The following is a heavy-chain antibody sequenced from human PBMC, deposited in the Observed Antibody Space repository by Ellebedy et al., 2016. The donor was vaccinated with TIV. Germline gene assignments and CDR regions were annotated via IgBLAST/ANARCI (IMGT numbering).Heavy chain of an antibody. D-gene: IGHD5-24*01. V-gene: IGHV1-69*13. CDR3: AKAGGYNGPYFFDS. J-gene: IGHJ4*02. Sequence: ASVKVSCKASGYTFTSYGIIWVRQAPGQGLEWMGAILPFFGAPKYAQKFQDRITITADESAIANTVYMDLTSLRPEETAVYYCAKAGGYNGPYFFDSWGQGTLVTVSS. CDR2: ILPFFGAP. CDR1: GYTFTSYG.